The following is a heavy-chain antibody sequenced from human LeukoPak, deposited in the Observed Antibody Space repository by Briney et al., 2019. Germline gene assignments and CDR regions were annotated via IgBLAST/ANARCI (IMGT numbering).Heavy chain of an antibody. D-gene: IGHD3-3*01. CDR1: GFTFSSYA. V-gene: IGHV3-30-3*01. CDR2: ISYDGSNK. J-gene: IGHJ4*02. Sequence: PGGSLRLSRAASGFTFSSYAMHWARQAPGKGLEWVAVISYDGSNKYYADSVKGRFTISRDNSKNTLYLQMNSLRAEDTAVYYCATETYYDFWSGYSWGQGTLVTVSS. CDR3: ATETYYDFWSGYS.